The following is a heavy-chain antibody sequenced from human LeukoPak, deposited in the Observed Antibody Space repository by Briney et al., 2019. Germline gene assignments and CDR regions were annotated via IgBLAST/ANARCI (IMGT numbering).Heavy chain of an antibody. D-gene: IGHD3-22*01. J-gene: IGHJ5*02. Sequence: ASVKVSCKASGYTFTTYGISWVRQAPGQGLEWMGWISAYNGNTNYAQTLQGRVTVTTDTSTSTAYMELRSLRSDDTAVYYCARGPTAHYYDSSGYQNWFDPWGQGTLVTVSS. CDR3: ARGPTAHYYDSSGYQNWFDP. CDR1: GYTFTTYG. V-gene: IGHV1-18*01. CDR2: ISAYNGNT.